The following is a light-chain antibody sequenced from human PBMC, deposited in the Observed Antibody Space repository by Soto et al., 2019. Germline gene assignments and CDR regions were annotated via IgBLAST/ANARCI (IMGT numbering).Light chain of an antibody. CDR2: ANT. Sequence: QSALTQPPSVSGAPGQRVTISCPGNSSNIGAGYDVQWYQQLPGTAPKLLIYANTNRPSGVPARFSGSKSGTSASLAITGLQAEDEADYYCQSSDNRLTTSYVFGSGTKVTVL. CDR1: SSNIGAGYD. J-gene: IGLJ1*01. V-gene: IGLV1-40*01. CDR3: QSSDNRLTTSYV.